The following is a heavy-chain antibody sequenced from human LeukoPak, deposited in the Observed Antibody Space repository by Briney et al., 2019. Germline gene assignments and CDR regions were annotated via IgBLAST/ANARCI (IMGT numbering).Heavy chain of an antibody. J-gene: IGHJ4*02. Sequence: PGGSLRLSCAAYGFTFSSYAMSWVRQAPGKGLEWVSAISGSGGSTYYADSVKGRFTISRDNSKNTLYLQMNSLRAEDTAVYYCARRLGYCSSTSCYVAPFDYWGQGTLVTVSS. CDR1: GFTFSSYA. D-gene: IGHD2-2*01. CDR2: ISGSGGST. V-gene: IGHV3-23*01. CDR3: ARRLGYCSSTSCYVAPFDY.